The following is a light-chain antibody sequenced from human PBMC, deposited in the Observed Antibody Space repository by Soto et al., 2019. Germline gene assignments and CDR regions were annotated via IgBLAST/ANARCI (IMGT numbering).Light chain of an antibody. V-gene: IGKV3-15*01. CDR3: QQYKNWPPSGT. Sequence: EIVMTQSPATLSVSPGERATLSCRASQSVSTTLAWYQQKPGQAPRLLIYGASTRATGIPARFSGSGYGTEFTLTISSLQSEDFGIYYCQQYKNWPPSGTFGQGTKVEIK. CDR2: GAS. CDR1: QSVSTT. J-gene: IGKJ1*01.